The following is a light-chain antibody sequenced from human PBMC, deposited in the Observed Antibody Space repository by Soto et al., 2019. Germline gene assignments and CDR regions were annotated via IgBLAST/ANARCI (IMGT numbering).Light chain of an antibody. CDR1: SSNIGAGYD. J-gene: IGLJ2*01. CDR2: GNS. CDR3: QSYDSSLRAEV. V-gene: IGLV1-40*01. Sequence: QSVLTQPPSVSGAPGQRVTISCTGSSSNIGAGYDVHWYQQLPGTAPKLLIYGNSNRPSGVPDRFSGSKSGTSASLAITGLQAEDEVDYYCQSYDSSLRAEVFGGGTKLTVL.